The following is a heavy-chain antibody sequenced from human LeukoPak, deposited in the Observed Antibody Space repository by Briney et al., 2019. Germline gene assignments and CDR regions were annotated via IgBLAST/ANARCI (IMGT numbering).Heavy chain of an antibody. CDR1: GGSISSYY. CDR3: ARVRATLFGLSMDYMNV. Sequence: PSEALSLTCTVSGGSISSYYWSWLRQPPGKGLERIGYIYYSGSTNYNPSLKSRVTISVDTSKNQLSLKLSSVTAADTAVYYCARVRATLFGLSMDYMNVWGKGTSVTVSS. D-gene: IGHD3-3*01. V-gene: IGHV4-59*08. CDR2: IYYSGST. J-gene: IGHJ6*03.